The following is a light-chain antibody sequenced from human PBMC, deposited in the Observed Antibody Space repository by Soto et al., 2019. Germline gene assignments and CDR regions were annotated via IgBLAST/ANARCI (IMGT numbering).Light chain of an antibody. V-gene: IGKV1-12*01. J-gene: IGKJ5*01. Sequence: DIQMTQSPPFVSASVGDRVTVTCRASQGISNWLARYQQKPGKAPKLLIYTASTLRGGVPSRFSGSGSGTDFTLTLSLLQPEDFATHYCLQASALPHTVSQGKRLEI. CDR2: TAS. CDR3: LQASALPHT. CDR1: QGISNW.